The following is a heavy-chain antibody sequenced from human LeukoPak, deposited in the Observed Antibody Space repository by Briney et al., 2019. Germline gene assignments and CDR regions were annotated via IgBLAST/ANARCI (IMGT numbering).Heavy chain of an antibody. J-gene: IGHJ4*02. D-gene: IGHD2-21*02. CDR3: ATNVTFSFEK. V-gene: IGHV4-38-2*01. CDR1: AYSISSGYY. Sequence: PSVTLSLTCAVSAYSISSGYYWGWIREPPGKGLEWIGTIHHGGSTYYNPSLKSRITISIDRSKNQFSLRLNSGTAADSAVYYCATNVTFSFEKWGQGPLVTVSS. CDR2: IHHGGST.